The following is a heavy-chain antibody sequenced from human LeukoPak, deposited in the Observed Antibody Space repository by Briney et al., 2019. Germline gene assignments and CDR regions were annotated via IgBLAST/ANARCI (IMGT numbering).Heavy chain of an antibody. J-gene: IGHJ3*02. CDR3: ARVVGSGSYGAFDI. CDR1: GFTFDDHG. CDR2: IDWNGGST. D-gene: IGHD3-10*01. Sequence: GRSLRLSCAASGFTFDDHGMSWVRHAPGKGLKWVSSIDWNGGSTGYADSVKGRFTISRDNAKNSLYLQVNSLRAEDTALYYCARVVGSGSYGAFDIWGQGTMVTVSS. V-gene: IGHV3-20*04.